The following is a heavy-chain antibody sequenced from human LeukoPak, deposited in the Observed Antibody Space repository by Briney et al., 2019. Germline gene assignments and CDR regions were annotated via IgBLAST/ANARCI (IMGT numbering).Heavy chain of an antibody. V-gene: IGHV1-46*01. CDR3: ARKGILTYYDILTGYWDWFDP. CDR2: INPSGGST. J-gene: IGHJ5*02. D-gene: IGHD3-9*01. CDR1: GYTFTSYY. Sequence: ASVEVSCKASGYTFTSYYMHWVRQAPGQGLEWMGIINPSGGSTSYAQKFQGRVTMTRDTSTSTVYMELSSLRSEDTAVYYCARKGILTYYDILTGYWDWFDPWGQGTLVTVSS.